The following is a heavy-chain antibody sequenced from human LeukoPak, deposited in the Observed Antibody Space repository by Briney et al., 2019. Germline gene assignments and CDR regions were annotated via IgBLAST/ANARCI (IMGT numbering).Heavy chain of an antibody. CDR1: GFCVSDNY. J-gene: IGHJ4*02. CDR3: TRSFFSYGYFDY. CDR2: IYSGGNT. Sequence: GGSLRLSCAASGFCVSDNYMSWVRQAPGKGLEWVSVIYSGGNTYYADSVKGRFTISRDNSKSTLHLQMNSLRAEDTAVYYCTRSFFSYGYFDYWGQGTLVTVSS. V-gene: IGHV3-53*01. D-gene: IGHD5-18*01.